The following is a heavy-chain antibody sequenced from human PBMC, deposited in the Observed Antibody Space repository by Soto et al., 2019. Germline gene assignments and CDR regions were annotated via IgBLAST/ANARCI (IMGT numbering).Heavy chain of an antibody. D-gene: IGHD3-3*01. J-gene: IGHJ6*02. CDR3: ARLDYDFWSGYYYYGMDV. CDR1: GGSISSGDYY. V-gene: IGHV4-30-4*08. Sequence: SETLSLTCTVSGGSISSGDYYWSWIRQPPGKGLEWIGYIYYSGSTYYNPSLKSRVTISVDTSKNQFSLKLSSVTAADTAVYYCARLDYDFWSGYYYYGMDVWGQGTTVTVS. CDR2: IYYSGST.